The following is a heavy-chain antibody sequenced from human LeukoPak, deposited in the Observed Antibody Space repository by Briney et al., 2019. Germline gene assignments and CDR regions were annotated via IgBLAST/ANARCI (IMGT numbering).Heavy chain of an antibody. CDR2: ISGSGGST. J-gene: IGHJ4*02. V-gene: IGHV3-23*01. CDR1: GFTFSSDA. CDR3: ARVRANTPGFFGVVLKSRNYSDY. D-gene: IGHD3-3*01. Sequence: GGSLRLSCAASGFTFSSDAMSWVRQAPGKGLEWVSAISGSGGSTYYADSVKGRFTISRDNAKNSLYLQMNSLRAEDTAVYYCARVRANTPGFFGVVLKSRNYSDYWGQGTLVTVSS.